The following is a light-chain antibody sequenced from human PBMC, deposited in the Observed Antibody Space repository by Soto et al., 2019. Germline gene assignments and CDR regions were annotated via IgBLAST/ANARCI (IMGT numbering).Light chain of an antibody. CDR1: QSVSNN. J-gene: IGKJ4*01. Sequence: EIVMTQSPATLSVSPGERATLSCRASQSVSNNLAWYQQKPGQAPRLLIYGASPRATGIPARFSGSGSGTEFTLTISSLQSEDFAVYYCQQHSDWPPLTFGGGTKVEIK. CDR2: GAS. V-gene: IGKV3-15*01. CDR3: QQHSDWPPLT.